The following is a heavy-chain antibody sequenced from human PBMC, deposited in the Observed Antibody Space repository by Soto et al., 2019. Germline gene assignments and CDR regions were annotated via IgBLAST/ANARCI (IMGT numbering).Heavy chain of an antibody. Sequence: ASVKVACKASGYTLTDYFIRWVRQAPGQGLEWIGWINPYSGGADLSQKFQGRVTMTRDTSISTAYMEVSSLRSDDTAVFYCARLMHYYHSGGSSHSAFDMWGKGTLVTVS. V-gene: IGHV1-2*02. J-gene: IGHJ3*02. CDR3: ARLMHYYHSGGSSHSAFDM. CDR1: GYTLTDYF. CDR2: INPYSGGA. D-gene: IGHD3-22*01.